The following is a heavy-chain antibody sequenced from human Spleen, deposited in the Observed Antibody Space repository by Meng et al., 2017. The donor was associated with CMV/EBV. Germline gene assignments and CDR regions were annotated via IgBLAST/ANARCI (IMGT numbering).Heavy chain of an antibody. CDR2: VYYSGST. J-gene: IGHJ4*02. V-gene: IGHV4-61*01. Sequence: GSLRLSCTVSGGSVSSGSYYWSWIRQPPGKGLGWIGYVYYSGSTNYNPSLKSRVTISVDTPKNQFSLNVTSVTAADTAVYYCARQFSGFGTIDFWGQGSLVTVSS. CDR3: ARQFSGFGTIDF. CDR1: GGSVSSGSYY. D-gene: IGHD5-12*01.